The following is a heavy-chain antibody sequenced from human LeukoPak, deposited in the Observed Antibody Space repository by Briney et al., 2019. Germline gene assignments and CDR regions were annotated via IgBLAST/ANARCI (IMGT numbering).Heavy chain of an antibody. CDR2: IIPIFGTA. CDR1: GGTFSSYA. D-gene: IGHD6-13*01. CDR3: ARAAEASSWYSGSYYYYYMDV. J-gene: IGHJ6*03. Sequence: SVKVSCKASGGTFSSYAISWVQQAPGQGLEWMGRIIPIFGTANYAQKFQGRVTITTDESTSTAYMELSSLRSEDTAVYYCARAAEASSWYSGSYYYYYMDVSGKGTTVTVSS. V-gene: IGHV1-69*05.